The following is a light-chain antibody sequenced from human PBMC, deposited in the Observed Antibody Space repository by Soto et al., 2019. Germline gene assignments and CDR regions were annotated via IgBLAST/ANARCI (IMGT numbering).Light chain of an antibody. CDR2: DVS. Sequence: QSALTQPRSVSGSPGQSITISCTGTSSDVGGYNYVSWYRQHPGKAPKLMIYDVSKRPSGVPDRFSGSKSGNTASLTISGLRAEDEADYYCCSYTGSNTHYVFGAGTKLTVL. CDR3: CSYTGSNTHYV. J-gene: IGLJ1*01. V-gene: IGLV2-11*01. CDR1: SSDVGGYNY.